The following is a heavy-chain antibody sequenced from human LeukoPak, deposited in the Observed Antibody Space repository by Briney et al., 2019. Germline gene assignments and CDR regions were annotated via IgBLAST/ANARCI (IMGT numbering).Heavy chain of an antibody. J-gene: IGHJ4*02. Sequence: GGSLRLSCAASGFTFSNYAMSWVRQAPGKGLEWVSAISSNGGSTYYADSVKGRFTISRDNSKNTLCLQMNSLRVEDTAVYYCASTGYSSGWSDYWGQGTLVTVSS. CDR3: ASTGYSSGWSDY. CDR2: ISSNGGST. CDR1: GFTFSNYA. V-gene: IGHV3-23*01. D-gene: IGHD6-19*01.